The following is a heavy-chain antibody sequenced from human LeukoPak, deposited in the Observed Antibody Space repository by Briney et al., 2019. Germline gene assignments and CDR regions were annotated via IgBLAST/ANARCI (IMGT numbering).Heavy chain of an antibody. CDR1: GGSFSGYY. D-gene: IGHD6-19*01. CDR2: INHSGST. Sequence: SSETLSLTCAVYGGSFSGYYWSWIRQPPGKGLEWIGEINHSGSTNYNPSLKSRVTISVDTSKNQFSLKLSSVTAADTAVYYCARDRPGIAVAGPPYYYYYYGMDVWGQGTTVTVSS. CDR3: ARDRPGIAVAGPPYYYYYYGMDV. J-gene: IGHJ6*02. V-gene: IGHV4-34*01.